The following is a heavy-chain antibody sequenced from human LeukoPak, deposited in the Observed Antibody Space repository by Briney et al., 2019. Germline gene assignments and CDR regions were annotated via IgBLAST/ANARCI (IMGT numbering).Heavy chain of an antibody. Sequence: GASVKVSCKASGYTFTSYDINWVRQATGQGLEWMGWMNPNSGNTGYAQKFQGRVTMTRDTSISTAYMELSRLRSDDTAVYYCATPLGTYYYGSGSTQVPFDYWGQGTLVTVSS. J-gene: IGHJ4*02. CDR2: MNPNSGNT. CDR1: GYTFTSYD. D-gene: IGHD3-10*01. CDR3: ATPLGTYYYGSGSTQVPFDY. V-gene: IGHV1-8*02.